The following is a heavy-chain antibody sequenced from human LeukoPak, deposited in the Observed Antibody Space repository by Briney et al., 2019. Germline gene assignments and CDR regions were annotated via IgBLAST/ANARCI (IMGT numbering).Heavy chain of an antibody. V-gene: IGHV3-30*02. Sequence: GGSLRLSCAASGFTFSTYGMHWVRQAPGKGLEWVAFIRYDGSNKYYADSVKGRFTISRDNSKNTLYLQMNSLRAEDTAVYYCAKAAVAGYCFDYWGQGTLVTVSS. CDR3: AKAAVAGYCFDY. CDR1: GFTFSTYG. J-gene: IGHJ4*02. CDR2: IRYDGSNK. D-gene: IGHD6-19*01.